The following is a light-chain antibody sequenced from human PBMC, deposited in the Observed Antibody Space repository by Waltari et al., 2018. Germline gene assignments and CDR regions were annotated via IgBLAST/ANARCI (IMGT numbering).Light chain of an antibody. V-gene: IGLV2-11*01. CDR3: WSVTGSYWM. CDR2: NVS. CDR1: SGDVGASHY. J-gene: IGLJ3*02. Sequence: QSALTQPRSVSASPGQSVTISCSGTSGDVGASHYVARSRQHPGKAPQVRIFNVSKRPSGVPDRFSGSKSGNTASLSISGLQAEDEADYYCWSVTGSYWMFGGGTRLTVL.